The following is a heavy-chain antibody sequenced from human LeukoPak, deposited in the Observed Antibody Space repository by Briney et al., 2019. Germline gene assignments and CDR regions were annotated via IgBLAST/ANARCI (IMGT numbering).Heavy chain of an antibody. V-gene: IGHV4-39*07. CDR2: IYYSGST. D-gene: IGHD4-17*01. CDR1: GGSISSSSYY. J-gene: IGHJ3*02. CDR3: ASLSNDYGDRDAFDI. Sequence: SETLSLTCAVSGGSISSSSYYWGWIRQPPGKGLEWIGSIYYSGSTYYNPSLKSRVTISVDTSKNQFSLKLSSVTAADTAVYYCASLSNDYGDRDAFDIWGQGTMVTVSS.